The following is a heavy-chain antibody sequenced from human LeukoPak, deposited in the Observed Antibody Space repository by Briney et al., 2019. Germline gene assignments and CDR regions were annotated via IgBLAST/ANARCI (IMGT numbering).Heavy chain of an antibody. Sequence: ASVKVSCKASGYAFIIYDINWVRQATGQGLEWMGWMNPNSGNTGYAQKFQGRVTMTRNTSISTAYMELSSLRSEDTAVYYCARGYGSRAARGAFDIWAQGTMVPVSS. CDR2: MNPNSGNT. J-gene: IGHJ3*02. CDR1: GYAFIIYD. V-gene: IGHV1-8*01. CDR3: ARGYGSRAARGAFDI. D-gene: IGHD4-17*01.